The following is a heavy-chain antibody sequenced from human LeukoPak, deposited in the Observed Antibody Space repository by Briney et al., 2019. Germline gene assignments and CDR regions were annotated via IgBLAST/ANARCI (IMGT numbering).Heavy chain of an antibody. CDR3: ARVPPRLELRGAFDI. Sequence: ASVKVSCKASGYTFPSYDINWVRQATGQGLEWMGCMNPNSGNTGYAQKFQGRVTITRNTSICTAYMELSSLRSEDTAVYYCARVPPRLELRGAFDIWGQGTMVTVSS. V-gene: IGHV1-8*03. D-gene: IGHD1-7*01. J-gene: IGHJ3*02. CDR2: MNPNSGNT. CDR1: GYTFPSYD.